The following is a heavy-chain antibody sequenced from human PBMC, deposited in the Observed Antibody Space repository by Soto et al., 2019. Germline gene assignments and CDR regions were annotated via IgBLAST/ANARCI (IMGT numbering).Heavy chain of an antibody. V-gene: IGHV1-46*01. Sequence: GASVKVSCKTSGYTFTNYFVHWVRQAPGQGLEWMGAINPGNRITNYALKFQGRVTMTSDTSTNTVYLELSSLRSEDTAVYYCATDGVGYGMDVWGQGTTVTVSS. CDR3: ATDGVGYGMDV. J-gene: IGHJ6*02. D-gene: IGHD2-15*01. CDR1: GYTFTNYF. CDR2: INPGNRIT.